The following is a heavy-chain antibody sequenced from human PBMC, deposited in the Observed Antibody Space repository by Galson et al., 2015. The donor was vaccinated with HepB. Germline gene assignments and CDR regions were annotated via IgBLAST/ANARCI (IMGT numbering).Heavy chain of an antibody. Sequence: SLRLSCAASGFTFDDYAMHWVRQAPGKGLEWVSGISWNSGSIGYADSVKGRFTISRDNAKNSLYLQMNSLRAEDTALYYCAKDKRNYYYYMDVWGKGTTVTVSS. CDR3: AKDKRNYYYYMDV. V-gene: IGHV3-9*01. J-gene: IGHJ6*03. CDR2: ISWNSGSI. D-gene: IGHD1-1*01. CDR1: GFTFDDYA.